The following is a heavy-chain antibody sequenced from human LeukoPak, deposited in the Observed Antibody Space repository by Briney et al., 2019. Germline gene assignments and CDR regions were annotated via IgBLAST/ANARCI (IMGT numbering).Heavy chain of an antibody. V-gene: IGHV4-34*01. Sequence: PSETLSLTCAVYGGSFSGYYWSWIRQPPGKGLEWIGEINHSGSTNYNPSLKSRVTISVDTSKNQFSLKLSSVTAADTAVYYCARQTYGGNPYWGQGTLVTVSS. CDR1: GGSFSGYY. D-gene: IGHD4-23*01. CDR2: INHSGST. CDR3: ARQTYGGNPY. J-gene: IGHJ4*02.